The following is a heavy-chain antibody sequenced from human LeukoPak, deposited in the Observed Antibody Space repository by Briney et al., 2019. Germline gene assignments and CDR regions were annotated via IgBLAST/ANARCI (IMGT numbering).Heavy chain of an antibody. CDR3: AKDLDIAAAH. Sequence: SETLSLTCAVSGGSFGDYNWSWIRQPPGRGLEWIGEVNLRGTTNYNPSLKSRVTMSFDTSKNQFSLKLTSMTAADTATYYCAKDLDIAAAHWGQGTLVTVSS. V-gene: IGHV4-34*01. D-gene: IGHD6-13*01. CDR1: GGSFGDYN. CDR2: VNLRGTT. J-gene: IGHJ4*02.